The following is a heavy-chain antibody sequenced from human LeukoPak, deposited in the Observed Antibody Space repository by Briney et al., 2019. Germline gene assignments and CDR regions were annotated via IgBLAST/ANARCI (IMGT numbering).Heavy chain of an antibody. CDR1: GFTVSSSF. D-gene: IGHD2-2*01. Sequence: PGGSLRLSCAASGFTVSSSFMSWVRQAPGRGLEWVSVLYSGGSTYSPDSVKGRFTISRDNSKNTLYLQMNSLRVEDTAVYYCARDGDASPFDCWGQGTMVTVSS. J-gene: IGHJ4*02. V-gene: IGHV3-53*01. CDR2: LYSGGST. CDR3: ARDGDASPFDC.